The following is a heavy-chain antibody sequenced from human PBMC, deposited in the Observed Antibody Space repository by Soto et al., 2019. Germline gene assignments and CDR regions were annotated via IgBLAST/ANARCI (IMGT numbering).Heavy chain of an antibody. CDR1: GYTFTSYG. V-gene: IGHV1-18*04. CDR2: ISAYNGNT. J-gene: IGHJ5*02. CDR3: ARVRYQLLKSDWFDP. D-gene: IGHD2-2*01. Sequence: QVQLVQSGAEVKKPGASVKVSCKASGYTFTSYGISWVRQAPGQGLEWMGWISAYNGNTNYAQKLQGRVTMTTDTSTSTAYLELRSLRSDDTAVYYCARVRYQLLKSDWFDPWGQGTLVTVSS.